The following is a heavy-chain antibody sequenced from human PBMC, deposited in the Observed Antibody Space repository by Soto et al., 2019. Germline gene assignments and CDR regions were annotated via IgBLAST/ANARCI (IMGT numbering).Heavy chain of an antibody. Sequence: PSEILSLTCAVSGGSISSSNWWSWVRQPPGKGLEWIGEIYHSGSTNYNPSLKSRATISVDKSKNQFSLKLSSVTAADTAVYYCARDYGHYDILTGFYYYYGMDVWGQGTTVTVSS. V-gene: IGHV4-4*02. CDR3: ARDYGHYDILTGFYYYYGMDV. CDR1: GGSISSSNW. J-gene: IGHJ6*02. D-gene: IGHD3-9*01. CDR2: IYHSGST.